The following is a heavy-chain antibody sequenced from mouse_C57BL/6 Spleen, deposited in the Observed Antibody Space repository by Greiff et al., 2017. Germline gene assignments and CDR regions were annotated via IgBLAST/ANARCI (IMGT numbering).Heavy chain of an antibody. Sequence: QVQLKESGPELVKPGASVKISCKASGYTFTDYYINWVKQRPGQGLEWIGWIFPGSGSTYYNEKFKGKATLTVDKSSSTAYMLLSSLTSEDSAVYFCARRNRAIEAMDYWGQGTSVTVSS. CDR2: IFPGSGST. V-gene: IGHV1-75*01. CDR3: ARRNRAIEAMDY. J-gene: IGHJ4*01. CDR1: GYTFTDYY.